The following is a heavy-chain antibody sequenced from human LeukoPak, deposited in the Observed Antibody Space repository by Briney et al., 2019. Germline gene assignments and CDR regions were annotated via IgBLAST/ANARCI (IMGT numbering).Heavy chain of an antibody. V-gene: IGHV4-39*07. D-gene: IGHD6-25*01. J-gene: IGHJ4*02. Sequence: PWETLSLTCTVSGGSITSSDYHWGWVRQPPGKGLEWIASIYHTGNTYYKPSLRSRVTISVDTSKNHFSLRLTSVTAADTAVYYCARERQSSAEYWGQGPLVTVTS. CDR3: ARERQSSAEY. CDR1: GGSITSSDYH. CDR2: IYHTGNT.